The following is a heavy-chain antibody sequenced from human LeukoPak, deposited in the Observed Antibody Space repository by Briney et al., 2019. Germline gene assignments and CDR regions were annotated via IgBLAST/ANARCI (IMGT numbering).Heavy chain of an antibody. CDR1: GYTFSYYD. Sequence: GASVKVSCKASGYTFSYYDINWVRQAPGQGLEWMGWISGYNGNTNYAQKLQGRVSMTTDTSTTTAYMELRSLTSDDTALYYCARSSLGTITAGPFDYWGRGTLVTVSS. CDR3: ARSSLGTITAGPFDY. V-gene: IGHV1-18*01. CDR2: ISGYNGNT. J-gene: IGHJ4*02. D-gene: IGHD5-12*01.